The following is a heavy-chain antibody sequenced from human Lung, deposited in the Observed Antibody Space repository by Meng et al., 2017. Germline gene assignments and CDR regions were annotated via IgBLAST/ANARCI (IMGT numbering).Heavy chain of an antibody. V-gene: IGHV1-2*06. CDR1: GYTFPDYW. J-gene: IGHJ4*02. CDR2: INPKSGDT. CDR3: ARDEDISAADKLFGDY. Sequence: QGQRVQSGAEVKKPGASVKVSCKASGYTFPDYWLHWVRRAPGQGLEWMGRINPKSGDTHYAQRFQGRVTMTGDTSISTAYMELSGLRSDDTAMYYCARDEDISAADKLFGDYWGQGTLVTVSS. D-gene: IGHD6-13*01.